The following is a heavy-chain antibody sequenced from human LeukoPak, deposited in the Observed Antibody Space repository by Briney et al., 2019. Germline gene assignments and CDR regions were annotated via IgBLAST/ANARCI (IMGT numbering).Heavy chain of an antibody. CDR2: IWHDGTNK. V-gene: IGHV3-33*03. J-gene: IGHJ4*02. D-gene: IGHD2-2*01. CDR3: AGPSSTVY. Sequence: SGMSLRLSCVASGFTFSSYGIHWVRQAPGKGLEWVAVIWHDGTNKDYADSVKGRFTISRDNAKNSLYLQMNSLRAEDTAVYYCAGPSSTVYWGRGTLVTVSS. CDR1: GFTFSSYG.